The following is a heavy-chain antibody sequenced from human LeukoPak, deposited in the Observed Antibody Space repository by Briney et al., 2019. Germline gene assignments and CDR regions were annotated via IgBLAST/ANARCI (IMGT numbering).Heavy chain of an antibody. V-gene: IGHV4-4*02. CDR2: IYHSGST. D-gene: IGHD3-22*01. CDR1: GGSVSSLNW. Sequence: SETLSLTCAVAGGSVSSLNWWSWVRQPPGKGLEWIGEIYHSGSTNYNPSLKSRVTISVDKSKNQFSLKLTSVTAADTALYYCSRGRPFYYDDSRYFFDYWGQGSLVTVSS. CDR3: SRGRPFYYDDSRYFFDY. J-gene: IGHJ4*02.